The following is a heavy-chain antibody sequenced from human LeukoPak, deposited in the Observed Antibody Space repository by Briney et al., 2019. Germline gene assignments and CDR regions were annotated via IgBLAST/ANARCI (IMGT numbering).Heavy chain of an antibody. CDR1: EFTSLA. D-gene: IGHD3-22*01. J-gene: IGHJ4*02. Sequence: PGGSLRLPCVASEFTSLAMPWVRQAPGKGLEWVSAISGSGDSAYYADSVKGRFTISRDNSQSTLYLQMNSLRAEDTAVYYCARANVNYFDSSGYYQTFHFDYWGQGTLVTVSS. CDR3: ARANVNYFDSSGYYQTFHFDY. CDR2: ISGSGDSA. V-gene: IGHV3-23*01.